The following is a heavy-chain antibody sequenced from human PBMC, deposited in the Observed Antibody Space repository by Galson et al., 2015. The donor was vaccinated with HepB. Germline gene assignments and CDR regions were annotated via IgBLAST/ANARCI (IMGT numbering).Heavy chain of an antibody. CDR1: GGSISSGSYY. V-gene: IGHV4-61*02. D-gene: IGHD1-26*01. CDR3: ARHEKEWELLTHAFDI. CDR2: IYTSGST. Sequence: TLSLTCTVSGGSISSGSYYWSWIRQPAGKGLEWIGRIYTSGSTNYNPSLKSRVTISVDTSKNQFSLKLSSVTAADTAVYYCARHEKEWELLTHAFDIWGQGTMVTVSS. J-gene: IGHJ3*02.